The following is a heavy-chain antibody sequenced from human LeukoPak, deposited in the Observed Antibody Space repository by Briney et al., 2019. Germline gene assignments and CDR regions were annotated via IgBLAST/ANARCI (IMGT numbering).Heavy chain of an antibody. CDR2: IYPGDSNT. CDR3: ARQGFVASYGVDF. CDR1: GYSFKKYW. Sequence: GESLEIPCKGSGYSFKKYWIAWVRQTPGKGLEWMGIIYPGDSNTRYNPSFQGQVTISADKSISTAYLQWGSLKASDTAKYYCARQGFVASYGVDFWGQGTTVTVSS. V-gene: IGHV5-51*01. J-gene: IGHJ6*02.